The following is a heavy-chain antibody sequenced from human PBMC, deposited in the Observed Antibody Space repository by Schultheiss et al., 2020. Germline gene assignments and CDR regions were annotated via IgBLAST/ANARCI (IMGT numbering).Heavy chain of an antibody. CDR2: IYYSGST. J-gene: IGHJ4*02. Sequence: SATLSLTCTVSGGSISSYYWSWIRQPPGKGLEWIGYIYYSGSTNYNPSLKSRVTISVDTSKNQFSLKLSSVTAADTAVYYCARDRSFDYWGQGTLVTVSS. CDR3: ARDRSFDY. CDR1: GGSISSYY. V-gene: IGHV4-59*01. D-gene: IGHD3-10*01.